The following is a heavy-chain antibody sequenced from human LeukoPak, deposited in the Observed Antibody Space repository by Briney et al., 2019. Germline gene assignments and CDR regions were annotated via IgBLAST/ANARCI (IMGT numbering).Heavy chain of an antibody. CDR3: ARHAGIDYYDPLDYFDY. Sequence: SETLSLTCAVYGGSFTNYYWSWIRQPPGKGLEWIGEINHSGSTKYNPSLKSRVTISIDTSKNQLSLKLSSVTAADTAVYYCARHAGIDYYDPLDYFDYWGQGTLVTVSS. J-gene: IGHJ4*02. D-gene: IGHD3-22*01. V-gene: IGHV4-34*01. CDR1: GGSFTNYY. CDR2: INHSGST.